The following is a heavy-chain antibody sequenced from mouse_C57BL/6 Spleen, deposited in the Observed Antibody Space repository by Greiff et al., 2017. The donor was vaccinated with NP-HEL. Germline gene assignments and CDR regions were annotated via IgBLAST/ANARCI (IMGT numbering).Heavy chain of an antibody. CDR3: ARCYYGSSYGYFDV. Sequence: EVKLVESGGGLVQPGGSLKLSCAASGFTFSDYGMAWVRQAPRKGPEWVAFISNLAYSIYYADTVTGRFTISRENAKNTLYLEMSSLRSEDTAMYYCARCYYGSSYGYFDVWGTGTTVTVSS. CDR2: ISNLAYSI. CDR1: GFTFSDYG. J-gene: IGHJ1*03. V-gene: IGHV5-15*01. D-gene: IGHD1-1*01.